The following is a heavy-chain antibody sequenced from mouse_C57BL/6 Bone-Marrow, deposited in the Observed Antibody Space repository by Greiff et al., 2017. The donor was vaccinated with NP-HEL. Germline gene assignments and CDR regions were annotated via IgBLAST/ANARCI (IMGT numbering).Heavy chain of an antibody. CDR2: INYDGSST. Sequence: EVMLVESEGGLVQPGSSMKLSCTASGFTFSDYYMAWVRQVPEKGLEWVANINYDGSSTYYLDSLKSRFIISRDNAKNILYLQMSSLKSEDTATYYCARDRLLRYFDVWGTGTTVTVSS. CDR1: GFTFSDYY. CDR3: ARDRLLRYFDV. D-gene: IGHD1-1*01. V-gene: IGHV5-16*01. J-gene: IGHJ1*03.